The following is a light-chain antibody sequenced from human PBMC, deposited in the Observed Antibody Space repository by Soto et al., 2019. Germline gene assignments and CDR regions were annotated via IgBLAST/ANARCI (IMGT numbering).Light chain of an antibody. CDR3: QQRSNWPRT. J-gene: IGKJ1*01. CDR2: DAS. V-gene: IGKV3-11*01. Sequence: EIVLTQSPATLSLSPGERATLSCRASQSVSSYLAWYQQKPGQAPRLLIYDASNRATGIPARFSGSRSGTDFTLTISSLEPEDFAVYYCQQRSNWPRTFGQGTKGDIK. CDR1: QSVSSY.